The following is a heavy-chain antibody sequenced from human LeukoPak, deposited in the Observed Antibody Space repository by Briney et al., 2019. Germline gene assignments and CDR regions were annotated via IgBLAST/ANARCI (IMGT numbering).Heavy chain of an antibody. Sequence: GGSLRLSCAASGFTFSSYWMNWVRQAPGKGLVWVSNINSDGGTTRYADSVKGRFTISRDNSRNTVYLQMNSLRAEDTAVYYCARDAIGDSSSSDYWGQGTLVTVSS. D-gene: IGHD6-6*01. V-gene: IGHV3-74*01. J-gene: IGHJ4*02. CDR2: INSDGGTT. CDR1: GFTFSSYW. CDR3: ARDAIGDSSSSDY.